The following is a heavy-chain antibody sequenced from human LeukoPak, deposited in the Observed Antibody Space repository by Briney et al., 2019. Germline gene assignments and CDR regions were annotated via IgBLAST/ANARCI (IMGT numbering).Heavy chain of an antibody. Sequence: PSGTLSLTCAVSGGSISSYYWSWIRQPPGKGLEWIGYIYYSGSTNYNPSLKSRVTISVDTSKNQFSLKLSSVAAADTAVYYCARLGVVPAALGAFDIWGQGTMVTVSS. CDR3: ARLGVVPAALGAFDI. J-gene: IGHJ3*02. V-gene: IGHV4-59*08. D-gene: IGHD2-2*01. CDR2: IYYSGST. CDR1: GGSISSYY.